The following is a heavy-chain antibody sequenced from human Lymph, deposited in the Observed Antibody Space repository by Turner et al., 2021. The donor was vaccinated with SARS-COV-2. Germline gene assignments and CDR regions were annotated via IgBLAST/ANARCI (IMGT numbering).Heavy chain of an antibody. CDR3: ARDIPTTADYFDY. Sequence: EVQLMESGGGLVKPGGSLRLSCEDSGFTFSTYSMNWVRQAPGKGLEWISSISSSSSYIYYADSVKVRFTISRDDAKNSLYLQMNSLRAEDTAVYYCARDIPTTADYFDYWGHGTLVTVSS. D-gene: IGHD4-17*01. CDR2: ISSSSSYI. V-gene: IGHV3-21*01. CDR1: GFTFSTYS. J-gene: IGHJ4*01.